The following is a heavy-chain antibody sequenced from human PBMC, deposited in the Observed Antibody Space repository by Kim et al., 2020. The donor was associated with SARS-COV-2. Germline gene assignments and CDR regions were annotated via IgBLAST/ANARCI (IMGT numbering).Heavy chain of an antibody. CDR1: GYSFTSYW. V-gene: IGHV5-51*01. J-gene: IGHJ4*02. Sequence: GESLKISCKGSGYSFTSYWIGWVRQMPGKGLEWMGIIYPGDSDTRYSPSFQGQVTISADKSISTAYLQWSSLKASDTAMYYCARPDQPYYGSGSYFDYWGQGTLVTVSS. CDR2: IYPGDSDT. CDR3: ARPDQPYYGSGSYFDY. D-gene: IGHD3-10*01.